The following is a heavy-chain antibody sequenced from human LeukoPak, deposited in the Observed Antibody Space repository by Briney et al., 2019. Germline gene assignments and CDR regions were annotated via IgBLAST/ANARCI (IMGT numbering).Heavy chain of an antibody. J-gene: IGHJ4*02. CDR3: ARAFQSLGGLSLPDY. CDR1: GYTFTKYG. V-gene: IGHV7-4-1*02. D-gene: IGHD3-16*02. Sequence: ASVKVSCKASGYTFTKYGVYWVRQALGQGLEWMGWIHPSTGNPTYAQGFTGRFVFSLDTSVSTTYLQISSLKAEDTAVYYCARAFQSLGGLSLPDYWGQGTLVTVSS. CDR2: IHPSTGNP.